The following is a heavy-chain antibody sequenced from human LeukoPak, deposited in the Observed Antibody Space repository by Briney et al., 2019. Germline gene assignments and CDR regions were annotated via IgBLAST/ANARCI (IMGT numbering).Heavy chain of an antibody. CDR3: AKDKAILTGLMDV. CDR1: GFTFSSYG. CDR2: IRYDGSNK. J-gene: IGHJ6*03. Sequence: GGSLSLSCAASGFTFSSYGMHWVRQAPGKGLEWVAFIRYDGSNKYYADSVKGRFTISRDNSKNTLYLQMNSLRAEDTAVCYCAKDKAILTGLMDVWGKGTTVTISS. V-gene: IGHV3-30*02. D-gene: IGHD3-9*01.